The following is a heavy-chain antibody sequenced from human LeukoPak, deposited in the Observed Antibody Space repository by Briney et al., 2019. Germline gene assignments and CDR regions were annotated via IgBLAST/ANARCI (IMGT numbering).Heavy chain of an antibody. CDR1: GYTFTSYD. CDR2: ISAYNGNT. D-gene: IGHD2-2*01. V-gene: IGHV1-18*01. J-gene: IGHJ4*02. Sequence: ASVKVSCKASGYTFTSYDISWVRQAPGQGLEWMGWISAYNGNTNYAQKLQGRVTMTTDTSTSTAYMELRSLRSDDTAVYYCASGYCSSTSCYPDYWGQGTLVTVSS. CDR3: ASGYCSSTSCYPDY.